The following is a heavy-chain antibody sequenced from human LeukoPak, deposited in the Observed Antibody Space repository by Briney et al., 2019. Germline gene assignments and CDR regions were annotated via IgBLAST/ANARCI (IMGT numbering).Heavy chain of an antibody. CDR1: DGSINSYY. Sequence: SETLSLTCSVSDGSINSYYWNWIRQPPGKGLEWIGYIYSSGSTNYNPSLKSRVTISVDTSKNQFSLKLSSVTAADTAVYYCARVDEGGYYYYGMDVWGQGTTVTVSS. J-gene: IGHJ6*02. D-gene: IGHD3-16*01. V-gene: IGHV4-59*01. CDR3: ARVDEGGYYYYGMDV. CDR2: IYSSGST.